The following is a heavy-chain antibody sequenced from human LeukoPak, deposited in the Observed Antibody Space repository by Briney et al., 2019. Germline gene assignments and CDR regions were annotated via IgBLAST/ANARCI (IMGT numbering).Heavy chain of an antibody. CDR2: ISSSSSYI. Sequence: PGGSLRLSCAASGFTFSSYSMNWVRQAPGKGLEWVSSISSSSSYIHYADSVKGRFTISRDNAKNSLYLQMNSLRAEDTAVYYCARDSSSSDYFDYWGQGTLVTVSS. CDR3: ARDSSSSDYFDY. V-gene: IGHV3-21*01. D-gene: IGHD6-6*01. J-gene: IGHJ4*02. CDR1: GFTFSSYS.